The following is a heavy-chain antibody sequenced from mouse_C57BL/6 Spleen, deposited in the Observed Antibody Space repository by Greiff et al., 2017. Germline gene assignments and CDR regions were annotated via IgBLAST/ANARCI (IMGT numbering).Heavy chain of an antibody. V-gene: IGHV1-7*01. CDR3: ANKCSSTSYCAMDY. D-gene: IGHD1-1*01. CDR2: INPSSGDT. J-gene: IGHJ4*01. CDR1: GYTFTSYW. Sequence: QVQLQQSGAELAKPGASVKLSCKASGYTFTSYWMDWVKQRPGQGLEWIGYINPSSGDTKYNQKFKDKATLTADKSSSTAYMQLSILPYKYSAVYYCANKCSSTSYCAMDYWGQGTSVTVSS.